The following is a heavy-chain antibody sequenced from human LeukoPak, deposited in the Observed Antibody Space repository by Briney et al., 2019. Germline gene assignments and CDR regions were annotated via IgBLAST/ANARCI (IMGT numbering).Heavy chain of an antibody. CDR3: ARLYDSSGYYYGPLDY. Sequence: AETLSLTCTVSGGTISSYYWSWIRQPPGKGLEWIAYISYSGSTNYNPSLKSRVAISIDTSMNQFSLKLSSVTAADTAVYYCARLYDSSGYYYGPLDYWGQGTLVTVSS. CDR2: ISYSGST. V-gene: IGHV4-59*08. J-gene: IGHJ4*02. CDR1: GGTISSYY. D-gene: IGHD3-22*01.